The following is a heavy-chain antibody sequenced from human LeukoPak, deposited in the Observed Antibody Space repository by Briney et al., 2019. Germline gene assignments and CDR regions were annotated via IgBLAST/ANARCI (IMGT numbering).Heavy chain of an antibody. J-gene: IGHJ2*01. D-gene: IGHD1-26*01. CDR2: ITSSSTTI. V-gene: IGHV3-48*01. CDR3: ARSGTYAYFDL. Sequence: GGSLRLSCAASGFSFSSYSMSWVRQAPGRGLEWVSYITSSSTTIYYVDSVEGRFAISRDNARNSLYLQMNSLRAEDTAVYYCARSGTYAYFDLWGRGTLVTVSS. CDR1: GFSFSSYS.